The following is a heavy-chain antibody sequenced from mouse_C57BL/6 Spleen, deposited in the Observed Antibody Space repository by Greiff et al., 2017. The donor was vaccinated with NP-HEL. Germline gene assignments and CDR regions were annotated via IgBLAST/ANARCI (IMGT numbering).Heavy chain of an antibody. V-gene: IGHV1-80*01. CDR1: GYAFSSYW. Sequence: VQLVESGAELVKPGASVKISCKASGYAFSSYWMNWVKQRPGKGLEWIGQIYPGDGDTNYNGKFKGKATLTADKSSSTAYMQLSSLTSEDSAVYFCARSYYSPYYYAMDYWGQGTSVTVSS. J-gene: IGHJ4*01. CDR3: ARSYYSPYYYAMDY. D-gene: IGHD2-12*01. CDR2: IYPGDGDT.